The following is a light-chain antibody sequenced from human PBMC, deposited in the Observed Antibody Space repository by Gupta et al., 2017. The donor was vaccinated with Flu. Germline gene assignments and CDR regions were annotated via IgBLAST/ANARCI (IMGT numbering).Light chain of an antibody. CDR3: AAWDDRLNGHV. CDR1: TSNIGRNT. V-gene: IGLV1-44*01. CDR2: SND. Sequence: QSVLSQPPSASGTPGQRVSIPCSGSTSNIGRNTANWYQQFPGTAPKLLMYSNDHRPSGVPDRFSGSKSGTSASLAISGLQSEDEADYYCAAWDDRLNGHVFGPGTRVT. J-gene: IGLJ1*01.